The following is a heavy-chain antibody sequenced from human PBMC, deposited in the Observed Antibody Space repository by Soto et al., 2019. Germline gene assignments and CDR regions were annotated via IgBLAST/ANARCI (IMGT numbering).Heavy chain of an antibody. D-gene: IGHD3-10*01. V-gene: IGHV1-18*01. CDR3: ARAWFGDFVYYFDY. CDR2: ISAYNGNT. CDR1: GYTFTNYA. J-gene: IGHJ4*02. Sequence: QVQLVQSGAEVKKPGASVKVSCKASGYTFTNYAISWVRQAPGQGLEWMGWISAYNGNTNYAQKLQGRVTMTTDTSTSSASWELRSLRSDDTAVYYCARAWFGDFVYYFDYWGQGTLVTVSS.